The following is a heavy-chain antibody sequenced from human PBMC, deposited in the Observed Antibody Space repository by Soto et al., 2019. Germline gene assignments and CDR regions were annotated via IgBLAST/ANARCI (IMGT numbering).Heavy chain of an antibody. Sequence: QVQLVESGGGVVQPGRSLRLSCAASGFTFSSYGMHWVRQAPGKGLEWVAVIWYDGSNKYYADSVKGRFTISRDNSKNTLYLQMNSLRAEATAVDSCARKGGSGWFDAFEIWGQGTMVTVSS. CDR3: ARKGGSGWFDAFEI. D-gene: IGHD6-19*01. J-gene: IGHJ3*02. V-gene: IGHV3-33*01. CDR2: IWYDGSNK. CDR1: GFTFSSYG.